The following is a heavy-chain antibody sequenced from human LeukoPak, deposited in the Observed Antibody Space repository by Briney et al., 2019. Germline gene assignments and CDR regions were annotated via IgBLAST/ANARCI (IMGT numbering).Heavy chain of an antibody. CDR1: GGSISTYY. Sequence: SETLSLTCTVSGGSISTYYWSWIRQPPGKGLEWIGFIYYSGSTNYNPSLKSRVTMSVDTSKSQFSLKMNSVTAADTAVYYCAREGSSGWHDAFDIWGQGTMVTVSS. V-gene: IGHV4-59*01. CDR2: IYYSGST. CDR3: AREGSSGWHDAFDI. D-gene: IGHD6-19*01. J-gene: IGHJ3*02.